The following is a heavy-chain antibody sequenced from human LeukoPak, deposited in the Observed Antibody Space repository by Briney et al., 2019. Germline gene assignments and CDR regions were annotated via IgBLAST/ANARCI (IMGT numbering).Heavy chain of an antibody. Sequence: PSETLSLTCTVSGGSISSSSYYWGWIRQPPGKGLEWIGSIYYSGSTYYNPSLKSRVTISVDTSKNLFSLKLSSVTAADTAVYYCARGGRGGSYSSDNWFDPWGQGTLVTVSS. CDR2: IYYSGST. CDR3: ARGGRGGSYSSDNWFDP. CDR1: GGSISSSSYY. J-gene: IGHJ5*02. D-gene: IGHD1-26*01. V-gene: IGHV4-39*01.